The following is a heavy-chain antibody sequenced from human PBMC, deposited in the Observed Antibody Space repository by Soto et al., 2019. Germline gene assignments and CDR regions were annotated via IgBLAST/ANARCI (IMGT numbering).Heavy chain of an antibody. D-gene: IGHD1-26*01. CDR2: INAGNGNT. Sequence: ASVKVSCKASGYTFISYAMHWVRQAPGQRLEWMGWINAGNGNTKYSQKFQGRVTITRDTSASTAYMELSSLRSEDTAVYYCARDFTGSYLGLDYWGQGTLVTVSS. V-gene: IGHV1-3*01. CDR3: ARDFTGSYLGLDY. CDR1: GYTFISYA. J-gene: IGHJ4*02.